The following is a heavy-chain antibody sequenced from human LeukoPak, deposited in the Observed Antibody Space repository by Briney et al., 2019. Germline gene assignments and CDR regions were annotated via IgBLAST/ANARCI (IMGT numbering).Heavy chain of an antibody. Sequence: GASVKVSCKASGYTFTSYAMNWVRQAPGQGLEWMGWINTNTGNPTYAQGFTGRFVFSLDTSVSTAYLQISSLKAEDTAVYYCARGIAADYLVGDIDYWGQGTLVTVSS. CDR3: ARGIAADYLVGDIDY. D-gene: IGHD6-13*01. CDR1: GYTFTSYA. J-gene: IGHJ4*02. V-gene: IGHV7-4-1*02. CDR2: INTNTGNP.